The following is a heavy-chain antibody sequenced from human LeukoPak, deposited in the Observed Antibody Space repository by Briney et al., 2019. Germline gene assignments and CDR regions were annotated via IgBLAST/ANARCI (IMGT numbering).Heavy chain of an antibody. CDR2: ISYMGDHR. Sequence: GESLRLSCTASGFTFSDCDMNWFRQAPGKGLQWVSSISYMGDHRYYADSAKGRFTISRDTSQNTLYLQVDSLRAEDTAVYFCGVLPAATMLRDFWGQGTLVTVSS. J-gene: IGHJ4*02. CDR1: GFTFSDCD. D-gene: IGHD2-2*01. V-gene: IGHV3-21*01. CDR3: GVLPAATMLRDF.